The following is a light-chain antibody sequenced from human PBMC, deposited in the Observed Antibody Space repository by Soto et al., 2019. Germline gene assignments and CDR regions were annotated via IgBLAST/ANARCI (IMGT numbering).Light chain of an antibody. V-gene: IGKV3-11*01. CDR1: QSVRSY. Sequence: EIVLTQSPATLSLSPGERATLSCRASQSVRSYLAWYQQKPGQAPRLLIHDASSRATGIPARFSGSGSGTDFTLTVISLGPEDFAVYYCQQRTNWPSSTFGQGTRLEIK. CDR3: QQRTNWPSST. CDR2: DAS. J-gene: IGKJ5*01.